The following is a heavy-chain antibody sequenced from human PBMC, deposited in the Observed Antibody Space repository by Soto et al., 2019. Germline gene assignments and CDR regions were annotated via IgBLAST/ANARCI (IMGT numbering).Heavy chain of an antibody. CDR1: SGSISSSNW. D-gene: IGHD4-17*01. V-gene: IGHV4-4*02. Sequence: QVQLQESGPGLVKPSGTLSLTCAVSSGSISSSNWWSWVRQPPGKGLEWIGEIYHSGSTNYNPSLKSRVTISVDKSKNQFSLKLSSVTAADTAVYYCARDRINDYGDRWGRTGFDIWGQGTMVTVSS. CDR2: IYHSGST. CDR3: ARDRINDYGDRWGRTGFDI. J-gene: IGHJ3*02.